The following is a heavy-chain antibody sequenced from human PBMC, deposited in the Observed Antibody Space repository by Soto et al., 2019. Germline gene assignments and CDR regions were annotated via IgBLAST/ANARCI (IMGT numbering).Heavy chain of an antibody. V-gene: IGHV1-18*01. D-gene: IGHD6-19*01. Sequence: ASVKGSCKASGYTFTSYGISLVRQDPGQGLEWMGWISAYNGNTNYAQKLQGRVTITKDTSKNQVIFTMTNMDPVDTATYYCARRAVPGTYFFDHWGQGTLVTVSS. CDR1: GYTFTSYG. CDR3: ARRAVPGTYFFDH. CDR2: ISAYNGNT. J-gene: IGHJ4*02.